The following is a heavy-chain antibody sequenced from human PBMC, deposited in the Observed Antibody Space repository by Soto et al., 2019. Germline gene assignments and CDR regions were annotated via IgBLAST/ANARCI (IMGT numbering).Heavy chain of an antibody. D-gene: IGHD2-2*01. CDR1: GFTFDDYA. CDR3: AVGSASRDYNYYGMDV. J-gene: IGHJ6*02. CDR2: ISWNSGSV. Sequence: GGSLRLSCAASGFTFDDYAMHWVRQAPGKGLEWVSGISWNSGSVGYADSVKGRFTISRDNAKNSLYLQMNSLRAEDTALYYCAVGSASRDYNYYGMDVWGQGTAVTVSS. V-gene: IGHV3-9*01.